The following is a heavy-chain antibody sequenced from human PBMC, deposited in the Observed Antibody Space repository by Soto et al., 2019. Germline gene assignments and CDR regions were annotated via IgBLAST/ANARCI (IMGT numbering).Heavy chain of an antibody. Sequence: SETLSLSCTVSGCSVSSGSYYWSWIRQPPGKGLEWIGYIYYSGSTNYNPSLKSRVTISVDPSKNQFSLKLSSVTAADTAIYYCAGEDTAMVIDYWGQGTLVTVSS. V-gene: IGHV4-61*01. CDR2: IYYSGST. CDR3: AGEDTAMVIDY. J-gene: IGHJ4*02. D-gene: IGHD5-18*01. CDR1: GCSVSSGSYY.